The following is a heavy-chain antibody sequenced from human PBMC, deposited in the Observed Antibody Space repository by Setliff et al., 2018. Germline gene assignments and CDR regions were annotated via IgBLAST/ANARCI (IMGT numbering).Heavy chain of an antibody. CDR2: IGHTGSI. V-gene: IGHV4-34*01. D-gene: IGHD2-21*02. CDR1: GFTFSSDP. CDR3: ARDLGHGGDSDY. J-gene: IGHJ4*02. Sequence: SETLRLSCAASGFTFSSDPMNWVRQAPGKGLEWVGNIGHTGSINYNPSLKSRLTISRDTSKNQVSLKLNSVTATDTAVYYCARDLGHGGDSDYWGQGILVTVSS.